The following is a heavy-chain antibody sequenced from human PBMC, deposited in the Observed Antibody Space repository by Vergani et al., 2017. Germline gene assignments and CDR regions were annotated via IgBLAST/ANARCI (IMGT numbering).Heavy chain of an antibody. CDR3: ASISSGRREKNFDY. CDR2: ISGSGGST. J-gene: IGHJ4*02. CDR1: GFTFSSYA. D-gene: IGHD6-19*01. V-gene: IGHV3-23*04. Sequence: VQLVESGGGVVQRGGSLRLSCAASGFTFSSYAMSWVRQAPGKGLEWVSAISGSGGSTYYADSVKGRFTISRDNSKNTLYLQMNSLRAEDTAVYYCASISSGRREKNFDYWGQGTLVTVSS.